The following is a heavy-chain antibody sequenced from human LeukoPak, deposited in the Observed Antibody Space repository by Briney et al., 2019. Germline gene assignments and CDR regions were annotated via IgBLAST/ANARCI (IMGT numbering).Heavy chain of an antibody. CDR2: IRYDGSNK. Sequence: PGGSLRLSCAASGFTFSSYGMHWVRQAPGKGLEWVAFIRYDGSNKYYADSVKGRFTISRDNSKNTLYLQMNSLRAEDTAVYYCAKGGRTDYYYYMDVWGKGTTVTVSS. J-gene: IGHJ6*03. D-gene: IGHD1-14*01. CDR1: GFTFSSYG. CDR3: AKGGRTDYYYYMDV. V-gene: IGHV3-30*02.